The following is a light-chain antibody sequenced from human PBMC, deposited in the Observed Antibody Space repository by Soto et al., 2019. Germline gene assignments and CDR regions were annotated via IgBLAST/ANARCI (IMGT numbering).Light chain of an antibody. J-gene: IGKJ1*01. V-gene: IGKV1-5*01. CDR1: QSISSW. CDR2: AAS. Sequence: TQSPSVVSASVGDRVTITCRASQSISSWLAWFQQRPGKAPKLLIYAASGLESGVPSTFSGSGSGTEFTLTISSVQPDDFATYFCQHYDTFSWTSGQGTKV. CDR3: QHYDTFSWT.